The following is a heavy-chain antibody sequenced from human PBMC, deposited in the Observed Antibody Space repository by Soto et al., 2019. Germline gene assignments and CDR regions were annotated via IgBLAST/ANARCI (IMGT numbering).Heavy chain of an antibody. CDR3: ARGEWESYYHDY. D-gene: IGHD1-26*01. CDR1: GGSISSAGYY. Sequence: QVHLQESGPGLVKPSQTLSLTCTVSGGSISSAGYYWTWIRQLPGKGLEWIGYSYYSGNTYSNPSLNSLITMSVDTSKNQFSLKLSSVTAADTAVYFCARGEWESYYHDYWGQGTLVTVSS. V-gene: IGHV4-31*01. J-gene: IGHJ4*02. CDR2: SYYSGNT.